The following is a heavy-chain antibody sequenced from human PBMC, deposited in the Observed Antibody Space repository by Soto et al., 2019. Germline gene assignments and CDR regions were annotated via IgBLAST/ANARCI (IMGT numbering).Heavy chain of an antibody. D-gene: IGHD3-16*01. Sequence: KESGPTLVKPTQTLTLTCTFSGFSLTTREVGVGWIRQPPGKALECLALIYWDDDKRYSPSLQSRLSITKDTSKNQVVLTMTNVDPVDTATYYCAHIPNYYQYDWFDPWGQGTLVSVSS. CDR1: GFSLTTREVG. CDR2: IYWDDDK. V-gene: IGHV2-5*02. J-gene: IGHJ5*02. CDR3: AHIPNYYQYDWFDP.